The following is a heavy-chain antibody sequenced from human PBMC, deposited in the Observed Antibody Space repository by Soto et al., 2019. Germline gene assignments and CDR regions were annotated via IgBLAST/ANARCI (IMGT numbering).Heavy chain of an antibody. CDR3: ARGANYYDSSGYNHYYYYGMDV. CDR2: INPNSGGT. CDR1: GYTFTGYY. V-gene: IGHV1-2*04. Sequence: ASVKVSCKASGYTFTGYYMHWVRQAPGQGLEWMGWINPNSGGTNYAQKFQGWVTMTRDTSISTAYMELSRLRSDDTAVYYCARGANYYDSSGYNHYYYYGMDVWGQGTTVTVSS. D-gene: IGHD3-22*01. J-gene: IGHJ6*02.